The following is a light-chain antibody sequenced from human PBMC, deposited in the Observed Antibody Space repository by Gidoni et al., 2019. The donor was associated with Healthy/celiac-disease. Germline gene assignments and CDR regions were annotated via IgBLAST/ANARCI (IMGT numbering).Light chain of an antibody. J-gene: IGKJ5*01. CDR3: QQYNNWPPIT. CDR1: QSVSST. Sequence: EIVMTQSPATLSVSPGERAHLSCRASQSVSSTLAWYQQKPGQAPRLLIYGASTRATGIPARFSGSGSGTEFTLTISSLQSVDFAVYYCQQYNNWPPITFGQGTRLEIK. V-gene: IGKV3-15*01. CDR2: GAS.